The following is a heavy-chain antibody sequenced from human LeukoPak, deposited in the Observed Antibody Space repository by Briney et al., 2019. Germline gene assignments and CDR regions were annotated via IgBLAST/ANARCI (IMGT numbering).Heavy chain of an antibody. CDR3: AGDCSGYYWAF. D-gene: IGHD3-22*01. Sequence: PGGSLRLSCAASGFTFSSYWMTWVRQAPGKGLEWVANINQDGSEKYYVDSVKGRFTISRDNAKNSLYLSMNSLRAEDTAVYYCAGDCSGYYWAFWGQGTLVTVSS. CDR1: GFTFSSYW. V-gene: IGHV3-7*01. CDR2: INQDGSEK. J-gene: IGHJ4*02.